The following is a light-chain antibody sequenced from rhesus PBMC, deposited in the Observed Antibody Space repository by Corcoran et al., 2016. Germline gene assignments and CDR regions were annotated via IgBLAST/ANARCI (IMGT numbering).Light chain of an antibody. CDR3: PHGYLTPLA. CDR2: QAS. V-gene: IGKV1-74*01. CDR1: ENVNNY. Sequence: DIQMTQSPSSLSASVGDRVTITCRASENVNNYLNWYQQKPGKPPKLLISQASTLQSGVPSRFSGSGSRTDYTFTISSLQPDDVAIYYCPHGYLTPLAFGGGTKVAIK. J-gene: IGKJ4*01.